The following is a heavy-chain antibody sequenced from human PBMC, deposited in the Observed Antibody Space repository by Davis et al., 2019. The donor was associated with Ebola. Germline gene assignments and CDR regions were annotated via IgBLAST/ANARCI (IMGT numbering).Heavy chain of an antibody. Sequence: GGSLRLSCAVSGITFSRYAMHWVRQAPGKGPEWVAIISYDGRYKYYADSVKGRFTVSRDNSKNTLYIQMNSLRLEDTAFYYCARDSHQGDYTFDYWGRGSLVTASS. CDR3: ARDSHQGDYTFDY. J-gene: IGHJ4*01. CDR2: ISYDGRYK. CDR1: GITFSRYA. D-gene: IGHD4-17*01. V-gene: IGHV3-30*04.